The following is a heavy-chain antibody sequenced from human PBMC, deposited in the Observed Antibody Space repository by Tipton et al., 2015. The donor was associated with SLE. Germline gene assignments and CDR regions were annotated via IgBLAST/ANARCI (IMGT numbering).Heavy chain of an antibody. D-gene: IGHD6-19*01. Sequence: LRLSCTVSGGSINSRCYYWGWIRQPPGKSLEWIWSIYYTRSTYYNPSLKSRVAISIDTSENQFSLKLRSVSAADTAVYYCVGEVAGKGFSGWGQGTLVTVSS. CDR3: VGEVAGKGFSG. J-gene: IGHJ4*02. CDR1: GGSINSRCYY. CDR2: IYYTRST. V-gene: IGHV4-39*07.